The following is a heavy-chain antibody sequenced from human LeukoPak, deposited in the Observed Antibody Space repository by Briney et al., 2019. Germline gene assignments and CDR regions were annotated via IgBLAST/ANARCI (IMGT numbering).Heavy chain of an antibody. V-gene: IGHV3-43*02. CDR2: ISGDGGST. CDR3: AKSQGYCSSTSCRPYSSSWPFNY. D-gene: IGHD2-2*01. CDR1: GFTFDDYA. J-gene: IGHJ4*02. Sequence: GGSLRLSCAASGFTFDDYAMHWVRQAPGKGLEWVSLISGDGGSTYYADSVKGRFTISRDNSKNSLYLIMNSLRIEDTALYYCAKSQGYCSSTSCRPYSSSWPFNYWGQGTLVTVSS.